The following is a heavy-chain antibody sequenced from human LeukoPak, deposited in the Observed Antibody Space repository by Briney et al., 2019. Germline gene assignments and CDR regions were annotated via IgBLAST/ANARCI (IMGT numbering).Heavy chain of an antibody. V-gene: IGHV1-2*02. J-gene: IGHJ4*02. CDR3: ARSRWFGDPVNDF. CDR2: INPNSGGT. Sequence: ASVKVSCKASGYTFTGYYMHWVRQAPGQGLEWMGWINPNSGGTNYAQKFQGRVTMTRDTSISTAYMELSRLRSDDTAVYYCARSRWFGDPVNDFWGQGTLVTVSS. D-gene: IGHD3-10*01. CDR1: GYTFTGYY.